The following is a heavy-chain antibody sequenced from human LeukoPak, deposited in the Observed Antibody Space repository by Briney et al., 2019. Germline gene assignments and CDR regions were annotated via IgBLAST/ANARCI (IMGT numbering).Heavy chain of an antibody. D-gene: IGHD6-25*01. V-gene: IGHV4-39*07. Sequence: SETLSLTCTVSGGSISSSSYYWGWIRQPPGKGLECIGSIYYSGSTYYNPSLKSRVTISVDTSKNQFSLKLSSVTAADTAVYYCARGNGVSGYSDDWFDPWGQGILVTVSS. CDR2: IYYSGST. CDR3: ARGNGVSGYSDDWFDP. CDR1: GGSISSSSYY. J-gene: IGHJ5*02.